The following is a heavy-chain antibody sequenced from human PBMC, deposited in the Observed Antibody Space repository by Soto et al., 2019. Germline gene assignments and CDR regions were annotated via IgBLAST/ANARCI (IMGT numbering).Heavy chain of an antibody. CDR3: ARDAAYDFWSGPPRAFDI. Sequence: GASVKVSCKASGYTFTSYAMHWVRQAPGQRLEWMGWINAGNGSTKYSQKFQGRVTITRDTSASTAYMELSSLRSEDTAVYYCARDAAYDFWSGPPRAFDIWGQGTMVTVSS. J-gene: IGHJ3*02. V-gene: IGHV1-3*01. CDR2: INAGNGST. D-gene: IGHD3-3*01. CDR1: GYTFTSYA.